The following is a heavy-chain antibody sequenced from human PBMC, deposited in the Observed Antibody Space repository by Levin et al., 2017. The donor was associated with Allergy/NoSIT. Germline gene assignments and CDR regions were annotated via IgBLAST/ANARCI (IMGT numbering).Heavy chain of an antibody. D-gene: IGHD3-9*01. Sequence: PGGSLRLSCAASGFTFDDYGMSWVRQAPGKGLEWVSGINWNGGSTGYADSVKGRFTISRDNAKNSLYLQMNSLRAEDTALYHCARRGYDILTGYRASRYYYGMDVWGQGTTVTVSS. CDR2: INWNGGST. V-gene: IGHV3-20*01. CDR1: GFTFDDYG. J-gene: IGHJ6*02. CDR3: ARRGYDILTGYRASRYYYGMDV.